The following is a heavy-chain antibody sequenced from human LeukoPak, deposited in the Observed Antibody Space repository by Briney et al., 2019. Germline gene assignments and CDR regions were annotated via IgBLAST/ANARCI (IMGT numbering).Heavy chain of an antibody. Sequence: GASVKVSCKASGDTFSSYVISWVRQAPGQGLEWMGGINPVFGTAHYAQKFQDRVTITADESTSTAYMELRSLRSEDTAVYYCAKTFLTAYDTYFYYYGLDVWGQGTPVTVSS. CDR2: INPVFGTA. J-gene: IGHJ6*02. CDR1: GDTFSSYV. V-gene: IGHV1-69*13. D-gene: IGHD3-9*01. CDR3: AKTFLTAYDTYFYYYGLDV.